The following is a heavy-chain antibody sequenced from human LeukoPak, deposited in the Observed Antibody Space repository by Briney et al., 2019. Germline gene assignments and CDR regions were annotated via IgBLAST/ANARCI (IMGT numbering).Heavy chain of an antibody. D-gene: IGHD6-19*01. V-gene: IGHV3-7*01. CDR3: ATDLAPKLYSSGWYGGYFDY. CDR1: GFTFSSSW. Sequence: GGSLGLSCAASGFTFSSSWMTWVRQTPGKGLEWVANINRDGSEKYYVDSVKGRFTISRDNAKNSLYLQMNSLRAEDTAVYYCATDLAPKLYSSGWYGGYFDYWGQGTLVTVSS. CDR2: INRDGSEK. J-gene: IGHJ4*02.